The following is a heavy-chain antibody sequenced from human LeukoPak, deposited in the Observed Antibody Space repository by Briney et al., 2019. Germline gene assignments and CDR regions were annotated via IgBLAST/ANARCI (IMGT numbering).Heavy chain of an antibody. V-gene: IGHV4-59*12. J-gene: IGHJ6*03. CDR3: ARIRPSRLYMDV. CDR1: GGSFSGYY. Sequence: KPSETLSLTCAVYGGSFSGYYWSWIRQPPGKGLEWIGYIYYSGTTYYKPSLKSRLTISVDTSKNQFSLKLSSVTAADTAVYYCARIRPSRLYMDVWGKGTTVTVSS. CDR2: IYYSGTT.